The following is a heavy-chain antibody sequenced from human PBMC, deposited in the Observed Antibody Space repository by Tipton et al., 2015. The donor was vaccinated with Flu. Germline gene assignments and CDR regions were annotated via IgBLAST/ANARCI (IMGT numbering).Heavy chain of an antibody. V-gene: IGHV1-18*01. CDR1: GYTFTSYG. CDR3: ARGRALPTV. J-gene: IGHJ4*02. Sequence: QLVQSGAEMKKPGASVKVSCTASGYTFTSYGVSWVRQAPGQGLEWMGWISAYDGDINYAQSLQGRVTLTTDTSTNTAYMELRSLRSHDTAVFSGARGRALPTVWAQGPLVPVSS. D-gene: IGHD4-11*01. CDR2: ISAYDGDI.